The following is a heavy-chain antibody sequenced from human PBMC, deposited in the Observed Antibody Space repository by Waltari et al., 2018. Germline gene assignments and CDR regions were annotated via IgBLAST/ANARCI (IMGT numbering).Heavy chain of an antibody. J-gene: IGHJ3*02. Sequence: QVQLQESGPGLVKPSQTLSLTCTVSGGSISSGDYYWSWIRQPPGKGLEWIGYIYYRGVTYYNPILKSRVTISVDTSKIQFSLKLSSVTAADTAVYYCATSQDYGDTRGDAFDIWGQGTMVTVSS. CDR1: GGSISSGDYY. CDR3: ATSQDYGDTRGDAFDI. D-gene: IGHD4-17*01. V-gene: IGHV4-30-4*08. CDR2: IYYRGVT.